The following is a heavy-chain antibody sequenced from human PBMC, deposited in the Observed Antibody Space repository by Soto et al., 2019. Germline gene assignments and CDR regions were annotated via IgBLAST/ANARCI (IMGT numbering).Heavy chain of an antibody. V-gene: IGHV3-23*01. CDR2: ISGSGGST. CDR1: GFTFSSYA. Sequence: EVQLLESGGGLVQPGGSLRLSCAASGFTFSSYAMSWVRQAPGKGLEWVSAISGSGGSTYYADSVKGRFTISRDNSKNTLYLQMNSLRAEDTAVYYWAKYGRWLVHVYYYGMDVWGQGTTVTVSS. CDR3: AKYGRWLVHVYYYGMDV. J-gene: IGHJ6*02. D-gene: IGHD6-19*01.